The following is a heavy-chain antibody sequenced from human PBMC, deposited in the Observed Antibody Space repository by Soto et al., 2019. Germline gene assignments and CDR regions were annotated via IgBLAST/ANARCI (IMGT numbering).Heavy chain of an antibody. CDR2: IDPSDSYT. V-gene: IGHV5-10-1*01. CDR3: ARHGSTYYDRV. D-gene: IGHD3-22*01. CDR1: GYSFTTYW. Sequence: GESLKISCKGSGYSFTTYWISWVRQMPGKGLEWMGRIDPSDSYTNYNPSFQGHVTISVDKSISTAYLQWSSLLASDTAMYYCARHGSTYYDRVCGQGTLLTVSS. J-gene: IGHJ4*02.